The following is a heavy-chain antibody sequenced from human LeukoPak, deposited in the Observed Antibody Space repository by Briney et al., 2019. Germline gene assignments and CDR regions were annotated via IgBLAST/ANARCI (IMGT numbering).Heavy chain of an antibody. CDR2: IRYDGGDQ. V-gene: IGHV3-30*02. CDR3: AKDRWYRGTLPSSFDF. CDR1: GFTFSSYV. J-gene: IGHJ4*02. Sequence: PGGSLRLSCAASGFTFSSYVMHWVRQAPGKGLEWVAFIRYDGGDQYYGDSVKGRFTVSRDNSKNTLYLQMNSLRTEDTAVYYCAKDRWYRGTLPSSFDFWGQGTLVTVSS. D-gene: IGHD2-15*01.